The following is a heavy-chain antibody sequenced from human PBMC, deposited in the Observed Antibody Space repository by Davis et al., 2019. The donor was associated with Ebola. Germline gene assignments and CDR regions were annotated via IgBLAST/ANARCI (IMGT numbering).Heavy chain of an antibody. D-gene: IGHD1-26*01. Sequence: PGGSLRLSCAASGFTFSNYGMHWVRQAPGKGLEWVAVISYDGSNKYYADSVKGRFTISRDNSKNTLYLQMNSLRAEDTAVYYCSGGDWYFDLWGRGTLVTVSS. CDR1: GFTFSNYG. CDR3: SGGDWYFDL. CDR2: ISYDGSNK. J-gene: IGHJ2*01. V-gene: IGHV3-30*03.